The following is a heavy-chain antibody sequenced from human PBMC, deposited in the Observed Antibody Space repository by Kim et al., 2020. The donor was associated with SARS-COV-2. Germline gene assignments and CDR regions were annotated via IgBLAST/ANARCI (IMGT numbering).Heavy chain of an antibody. CDR3: ARDRALGVRWGHYRGMDV. V-gene: IGHV4-4*02. J-gene: IGHJ6*02. CDR2: IYHSGST. CDR1: GGSISSSNW. D-gene: IGHD3-22*01. Sequence: SETLSLTCAVSGGSISSSNWWSWVRQPPGKGLEWIGEIYHSGSTNYNPSLKSRVTISVDKSKNQFSLKLSSVTAADTAVYYCARDRALGVRWGHYRGMDVWGQGTTVTVSS.